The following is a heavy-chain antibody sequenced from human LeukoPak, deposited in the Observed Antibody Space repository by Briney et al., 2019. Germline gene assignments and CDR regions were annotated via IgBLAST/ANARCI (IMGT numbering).Heavy chain of an antibody. CDR3: ARGGMGTVSPPFDY. D-gene: IGHD4-17*01. V-gene: IGHV1-18*01. Sequence: ASVKVSCKASGYTSTSYGISWVRQAPGQGLEWMGWISAYNGNTNYAQKLQGRVTMTTDTSTSTACMELRSLRSDDTAVYYCARGGMGTVSPPFDYWGQGTLVTVSS. CDR1: GYTSTSYG. J-gene: IGHJ4*02. CDR2: ISAYNGNT.